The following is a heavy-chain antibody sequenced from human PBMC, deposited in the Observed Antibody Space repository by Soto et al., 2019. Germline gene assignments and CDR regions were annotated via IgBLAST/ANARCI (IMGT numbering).Heavy chain of an antibody. CDR1: GGSFRVFY. CDR2: INQVGIT. CDR3: ARAHDFWGGRQQPIDS. Sequence: LSLTCAVPGGSFRVFYWTWIRQSPGKGLERLGDINQVGITNYNPSLKSRVSIPVDTSKSQFSLKLSSGTAADTAVYYCARAHDFWGGRQQPIDSWGQGTLVTVSS. D-gene: IGHD3-3*01. J-gene: IGHJ4*02. V-gene: IGHV4-34*01.